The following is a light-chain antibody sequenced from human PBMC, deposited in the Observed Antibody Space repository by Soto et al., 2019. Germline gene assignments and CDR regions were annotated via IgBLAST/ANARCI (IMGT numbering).Light chain of an antibody. CDR1: QSISSW. V-gene: IGKV1-5*01. CDR2: DAS. CDR3: QQYNSYPFT. Sequence: DIQMTQSPSTLSASVGARVTITCRASQSISSWLAWYQQKPGKAPKLLIYDASILESGVPSRFSGGGSGTEFTLTISRLQPDDVATYYCQQYNSYPFTFGQGTKVDIK. J-gene: IGKJ1*01.